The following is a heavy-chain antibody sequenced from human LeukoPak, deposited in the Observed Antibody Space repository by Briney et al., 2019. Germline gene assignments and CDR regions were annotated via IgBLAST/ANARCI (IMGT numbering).Heavy chain of an antibody. CDR1: GTTISSSAYY. Sequence: SETLSLTCTVSGTTISSSAYYWGWIRQVPGKGLEWIGSIYYSGTAYYNPSLESRVTISEDTSRSRFSLMLASVTAADTAVYYCARQASDYYYYYMDVWGQGTTVIVSS. CDR3: ARQASDYYYYYMDV. CDR2: IYYSGTA. J-gene: IGHJ6*03. V-gene: IGHV4-39*01.